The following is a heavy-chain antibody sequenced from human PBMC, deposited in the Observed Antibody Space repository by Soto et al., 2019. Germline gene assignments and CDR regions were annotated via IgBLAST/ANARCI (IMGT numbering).Heavy chain of an antibody. CDR3: ARGAGMIIVEY. V-gene: IGHV3-53*01. Sequence: XGSLRLSCASSVFTVSINYMTCFRQSPGKGLEWVSIIYSAGHTYYADSVKGRFTISRDNSKNTLYLQMNSLRAEDTAVYYCARGAGMIIVEYWGQGTLVIV. CDR1: VFTVSINY. J-gene: IGHJ1*01. D-gene: IGHD1-26*01. CDR2: IYSAGHT.